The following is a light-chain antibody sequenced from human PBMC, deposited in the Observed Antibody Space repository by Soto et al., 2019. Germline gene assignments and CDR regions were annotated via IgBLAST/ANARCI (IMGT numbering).Light chain of an antibody. V-gene: IGKV3-15*01. CDR1: NNIHTN. CDR2: GAS. CDR3: QQYPNWPKT. Sequence: MVVMQCSAARCVGQGCRARLSCWDGNNIHTNLAWYQQKPGQAPRLLFYGASTGATGLPARFSGSGSGTEYTLTISSLQTQDSALYFCQQYPNWPKTFGQGTKVDIK. J-gene: IGKJ1*01.